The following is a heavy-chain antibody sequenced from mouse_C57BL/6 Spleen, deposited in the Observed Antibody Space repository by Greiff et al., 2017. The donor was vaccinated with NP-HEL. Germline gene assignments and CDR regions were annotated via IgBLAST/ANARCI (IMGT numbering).Heavy chain of an antibody. CDR3: AISGYGYDSWFAY. CDR2: IHPSDSDT. CDR1: GYTFTSYW. J-gene: IGHJ3*01. D-gene: IGHD2-2*01. Sequence: VQLQQPGAELVKPGASVKVSCKASGYTFTSYWMHWVKQRPGQGLEWIGRIHPSDSDTNYNQKFKGKATLTVDKSSSTAYMQLSSLTSEDAAVYYCAISGYGYDSWFAYWGQGTLVTVSA. V-gene: IGHV1-74*01.